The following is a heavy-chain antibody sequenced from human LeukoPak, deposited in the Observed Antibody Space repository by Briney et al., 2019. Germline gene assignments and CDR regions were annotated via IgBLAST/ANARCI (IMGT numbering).Heavy chain of an antibody. CDR3: WAHGSGRQYYYGMDV. CDR1: GGSLSSGEYY. D-gene: IGHD3-10*01. V-gene: IGHV4-30-4*01. CDR2: IYYSGST. J-gene: IGHJ6*04. Sequence: PSETLSLTCTVSGGSLSSGEYYWGWIRQPPGRGLEWIGYIYYSGSTYYNPSLKSRVTISVDTSKNQFSLKLSSVTAADTAVYYCWAHGSGRQYYYGMDVWGKGTTVTVSS.